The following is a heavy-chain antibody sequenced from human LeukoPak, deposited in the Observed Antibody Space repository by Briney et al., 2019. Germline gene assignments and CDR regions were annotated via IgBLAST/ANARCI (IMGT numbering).Heavy chain of an antibody. J-gene: IGHJ1*01. Sequence: ASVKVSCKASGGTFSSYAISWVRQAPGQGLEWMGGIIPIFGTANYAQKFQGRVTITTDESTSTAYMELSSLRSEDTAVYYCARAPPVGAKDFQHWGQGTLVTVSS. CDR1: GGTFSSYA. CDR3: ARAPPVGAKDFQH. CDR2: IIPIFGTA. V-gene: IGHV1-69*05. D-gene: IGHD1-26*01.